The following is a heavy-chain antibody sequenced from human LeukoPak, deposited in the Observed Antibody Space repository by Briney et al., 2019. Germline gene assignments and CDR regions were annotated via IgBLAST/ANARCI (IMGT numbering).Heavy chain of an antibody. D-gene: IGHD2-8*02. Sequence: ASVKVSCKASGYTFTGYYMHWVRQAPGQGREWMGWINPNSGGTNYAQKFQGRVTMTSDTSITTAYMELSRLRSADTAVYYCASSGYCTGGVCYHPFDYWGQGTLVTVSS. CDR1: GYTFTGYY. CDR2: INPNSGGT. V-gene: IGHV1-2*02. J-gene: IGHJ4*02. CDR3: ASSGYCTGGVCYHPFDY.